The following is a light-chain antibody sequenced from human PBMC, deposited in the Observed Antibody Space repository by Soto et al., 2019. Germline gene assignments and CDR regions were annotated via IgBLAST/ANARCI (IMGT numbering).Light chain of an antibody. CDR3: QKYSSVPV. CDR2: AAS. J-gene: IGKJ3*01. V-gene: IGKV1-27*01. Sequence: DIQMTQSPSSLSASVGDRVTITCRASQGISNYVAWYQQKPGKPPKLLIYAASTFQSGVPSRFSGSGSGTDFTLTSNLLQPEDVATYSCQKYSSVPVFGPGPKVDIK. CDR1: QGISNY.